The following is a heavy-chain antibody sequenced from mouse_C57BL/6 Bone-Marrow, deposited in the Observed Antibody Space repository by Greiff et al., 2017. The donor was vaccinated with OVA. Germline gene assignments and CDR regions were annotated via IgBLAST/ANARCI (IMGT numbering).Heavy chain of an antibody. Sequence: VQLQESGAELVMPGASVKLSCKASGYTFTSYWMHWVKQRPGQGLEWIGEIDPSDSYTNYNQKFKGKSTLTVDKSSSTAYMQLSSLTSEDSAVYYCARSYGSSNLYYFDYWGQGTTLTVSS. J-gene: IGHJ2*01. D-gene: IGHD1-1*01. CDR1: GYTFTSYW. CDR3: ARSYGSSNLYYFDY. CDR2: IDPSDSYT. V-gene: IGHV1-69*01.